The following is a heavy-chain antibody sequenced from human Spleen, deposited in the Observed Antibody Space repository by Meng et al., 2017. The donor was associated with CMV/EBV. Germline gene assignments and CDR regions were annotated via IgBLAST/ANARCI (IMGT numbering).Heavy chain of an antibody. CDR2: IYYSGST. CDR1: GGSVSSGSYY. CDR3: ATATISDFYYYYYGMDV. J-gene: IGHJ6*02. D-gene: IGHD5-24*01. Sequence: SETLSLTCTVSGGSVSSGSYYWSWIRQPPGKGLEWIGYIYYSGSTNYNPSLKSRVTISVDTSKNQFSLKLSSVTAADTAVYYCATATISDFYYYYYGMDVWGQGTTVTVSS. V-gene: IGHV4-61*01.